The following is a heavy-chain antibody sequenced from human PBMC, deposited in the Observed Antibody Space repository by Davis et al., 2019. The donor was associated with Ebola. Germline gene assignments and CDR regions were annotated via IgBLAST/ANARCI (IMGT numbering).Heavy chain of an antibody. D-gene: IGHD3-22*01. CDR1: GGSISSSSYY. J-gene: IGHJ5*02. CDR3: AREESGLKIVGWFDP. Sequence: SETLSLTCTVSGGSISSSSYYWGWIRQPPGKGLEWIGSIYYSGSTYYNPSLKSRVTISVDTSKNQFSLKLSSVTAADTAVYYCAREESGLKIVGWFDPWGQGTLVTVSS. CDR2: IYYSGST. V-gene: IGHV4-39*02.